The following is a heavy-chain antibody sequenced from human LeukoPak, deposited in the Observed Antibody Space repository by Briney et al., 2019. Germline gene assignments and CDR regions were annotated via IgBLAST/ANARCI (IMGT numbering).Heavy chain of an antibody. CDR3: ARERGSGWFRYFDY. D-gene: IGHD6-19*01. V-gene: IGHV3-64*01. CDR1: GFIFSGYA. J-gene: IGHJ4*02. CDR2: ISSNGGSS. Sequence: PGGSLRLSFAASGFIFSGYAIYWVRQAPGKGLEYVSGISSNGGSSYYANSVKGRFTISRDNSKNMLYLQMGSLRAEDMAVYYCARERGSGWFRYFDYWGQGTLVTVSS.